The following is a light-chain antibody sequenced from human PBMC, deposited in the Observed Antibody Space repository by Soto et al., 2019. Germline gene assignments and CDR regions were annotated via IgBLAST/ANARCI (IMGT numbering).Light chain of an antibody. CDR2: VAY. CDR1: QSISSSY. V-gene: IGKV3-20*01. Sequence: EIVLTQSPGTLSLSPGERATLSCRASQSISSSYLAWYQQKPGQAPRLLIYVAYNRATGTPDRFSGSGSGTDFTLTISRLEPEDFAVYYCQQYGTFATFGQGTRLEIK. CDR3: QQYGTFAT. J-gene: IGKJ5*01.